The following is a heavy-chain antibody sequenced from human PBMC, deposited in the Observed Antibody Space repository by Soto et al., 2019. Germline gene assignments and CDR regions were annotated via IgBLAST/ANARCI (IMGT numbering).Heavy chain of an antibody. Sequence: ASVKVSCKXSGYTFTSYGISWVRQAPGQGLEWMGWISAYNGNTNYAQKLQGRVTMTTDTSTSTAYMELRSLRSDDTAVYYCARSVVVTAIPSIFDYWGQGTLVTVSS. V-gene: IGHV1-18*04. CDR1: GYTFTSYG. J-gene: IGHJ4*02. CDR3: ARSVVVTAIPSIFDY. CDR2: ISAYNGNT. D-gene: IGHD2-21*02.